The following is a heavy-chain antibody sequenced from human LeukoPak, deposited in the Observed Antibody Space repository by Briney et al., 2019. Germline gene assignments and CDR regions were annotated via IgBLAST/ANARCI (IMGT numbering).Heavy chain of an antibody. J-gene: IGHJ4*02. CDR2: IYYSGST. CDR3: ARHPLYRNIAVAGTVDY. V-gene: IGHV4-39*01. D-gene: IGHD6-19*01. Sequence: PSETLSLTCTVSGDSISSSSYYWGWIRQPPGKGLEWIGSIYYSGSTYYNPSLKSRVTISVDTSKNQFSLKLSSVTAADTAVYYCARHPLYRNIAVAGTVDYWGQGTLVTVSS. CDR1: GDSISSSSYY.